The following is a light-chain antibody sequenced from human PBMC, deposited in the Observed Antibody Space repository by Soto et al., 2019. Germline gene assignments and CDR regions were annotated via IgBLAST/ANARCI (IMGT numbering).Light chain of an antibody. CDR3: QQYNNWPPWT. Sequence: EIVMTQSPATLSVSPGERATLSCRASQSVSSNLAWYQQKPGQAPRLLIYGASTRVTGIPARFSGSGSGTEFTLTISSLQSEDFAFYYCQQYNNWPPWTFGQGTKVEIK. V-gene: IGKV3-15*01. J-gene: IGKJ1*01. CDR1: QSVSSN. CDR2: GAS.